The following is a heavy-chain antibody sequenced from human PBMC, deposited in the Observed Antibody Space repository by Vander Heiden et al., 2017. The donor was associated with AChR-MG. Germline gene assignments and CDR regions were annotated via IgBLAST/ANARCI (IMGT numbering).Heavy chain of an antibody. J-gene: IGHJ4*02. D-gene: IGHD5-12*01. CDR1: GFTFSGYG. Sequence: QVQLVESGGGVVQPGRSLRLSCAASGFTFSGYGMHWVRQAPGKGLEWVAVISYDGSNKYYADSVKGRFTISRDNSKTTLYLQMNSLRAEDTAVYYCAVGRWLQFVWSGFDYWGQGTLVTVSS. CDR2: ISYDGSNK. V-gene: IGHV3-30*03. CDR3: AVGRWLQFVWSGFDY.